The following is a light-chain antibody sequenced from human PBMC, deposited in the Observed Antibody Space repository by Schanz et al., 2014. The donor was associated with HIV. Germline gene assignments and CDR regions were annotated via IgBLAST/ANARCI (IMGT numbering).Light chain of an antibody. V-gene: IGLV2-14*01. CDR2: YVS. J-gene: IGLJ2*01. CDR3: SSYTSSSTPVV. Sequence: QSALTQPASVSGSPGQSITISCTGTSSDVGGYNYVSWYQQHPGKSPKLIIYYVSNRPSGVSNRFSGSKSGNTASLTISGLQAEDEADYYCSSYTSSSTPVVFGGGTNVTVL. CDR1: SSDVGGYNY.